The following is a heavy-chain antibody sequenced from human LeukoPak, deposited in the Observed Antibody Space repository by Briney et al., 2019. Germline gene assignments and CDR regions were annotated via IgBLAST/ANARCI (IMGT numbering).Heavy chain of an antibody. J-gene: IGHJ4*02. CDR1: GGSISSYY. D-gene: IGHD3-10*01. CDR2: IYYSGST. CDR3: ARSMVRGVRRFDY. V-gene: IGHV4-59*12. Sequence: SETLSLTCTVSGGSISSYYWSWIRQPPGKGLEWIGYIYYSGSTNYNPSLKSRVTISVDTFKNQFSLKLSSVTAADTAVYYCARSMVRGVRRFDYWGQGTLVTVSS.